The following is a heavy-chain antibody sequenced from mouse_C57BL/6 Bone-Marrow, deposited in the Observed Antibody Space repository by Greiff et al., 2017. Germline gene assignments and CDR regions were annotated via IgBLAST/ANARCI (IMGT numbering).Heavy chain of an antibody. V-gene: IGHV1-15*01. CDR1: GYTFTDYE. CDR3: KRNNGAMDY. D-gene: IGHD1-3*01. J-gene: IGHJ4*01. Sequence: QVQLQQSGAELVRPGASVTLSCKASGYTFTDYEVHWVKQTPVHGLEWIGAIDPETGGTAYNQKFKGKAILTADKSSSTAYMEHRSLTSEDSAVYYCKRNNGAMDYWGQGTTLTVSS. CDR2: IDPETGGT.